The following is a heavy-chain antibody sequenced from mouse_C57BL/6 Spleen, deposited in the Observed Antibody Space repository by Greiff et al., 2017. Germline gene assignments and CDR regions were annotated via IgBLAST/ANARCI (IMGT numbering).Heavy chain of an antibody. CDR3: TRGGPYYFDY. V-gene: IGHV1-15*01. J-gene: IGHJ2*01. Sequence: VQRVESGAELVRPGASVTLSCKASGYTFTDYEMHWVKQTPVHGLKWIGAIDPETGGTAYNQKFKGKAILTADKSSSTAYMELRSLTSEDSAVYYCTRGGPYYFDYWGQGTTLTVSS. CDR1: GYTFTDYE. CDR2: IDPETGGT.